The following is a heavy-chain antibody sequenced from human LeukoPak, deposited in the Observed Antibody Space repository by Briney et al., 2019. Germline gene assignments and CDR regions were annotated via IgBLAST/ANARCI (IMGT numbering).Heavy chain of an antibody. Sequence: SETLSLTCAVYGGSFSSYYWSWIRQPPGKGLEWIGYIYYSGSTNYNPSLKSRVTISVDTSKNQFSLKLSSVTAADTAVYYCARGEYSSSGFGMDVWGQGTTVTVSS. V-gene: IGHV4-59*01. CDR2: IYYSGST. CDR1: GGSFSSYY. CDR3: ARGEYSSSGFGMDV. D-gene: IGHD6-6*01. J-gene: IGHJ6*02.